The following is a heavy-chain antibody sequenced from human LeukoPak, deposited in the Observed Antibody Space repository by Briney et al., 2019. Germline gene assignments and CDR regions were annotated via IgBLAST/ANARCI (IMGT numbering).Heavy chain of an antibody. D-gene: IGHD3-22*01. CDR2: IIPIFGTA. J-gene: IGHJ4*02. Sequence: SVKVSCKASGGTFSSYAISWVRQAPGQGLEWMGGIIPIFGTANYAQKFQGRVTITADESTSTAYMELSSLRSEDTAVYYCARAYYYDSSGYVAYFDYWGQGTLVTVSS. V-gene: IGHV1-69*13. CDR3: ARAYYYDSSGYVAYFDY. CDR1: GGTFSSYA.